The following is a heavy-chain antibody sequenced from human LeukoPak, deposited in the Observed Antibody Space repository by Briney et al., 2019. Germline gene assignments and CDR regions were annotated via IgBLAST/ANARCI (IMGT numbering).Heavy chain of an antibody. CDR2: INPNSGGT. CDR1: GYMFTGYY. J-gene: IGHJ6*03. V-gene: IGHV1-2*02. Sequence: GASVKVSCKASGYMFTGYYMRWVRQAPGQGLEWMGWINPNSGGTNYAQKFQGRATMTRDTSISTAYMDLNRLRSDDTAVYYCARVVAVTGTPVYYMDVWGKGTTVTVSS. D-gene: IGHD6-19*01. CDR3: ARVVAVTGTPVYYMDV.